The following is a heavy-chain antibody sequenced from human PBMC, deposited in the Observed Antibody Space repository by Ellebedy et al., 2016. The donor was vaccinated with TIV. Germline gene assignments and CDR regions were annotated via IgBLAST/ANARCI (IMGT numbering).Heavy chain of an antibody. CDR2: ISGRSDTI. J-gene: IGHJ4*02. D-gene: IGHD6-19*01. Sequence: GESLKISXAVSGFIFSDHYMTWIRQAPGKGLEWVSYISGRSDTISYADSVKGRFTTSRDYTKNSVHLQMSSLRAEDTAVHYCAKDIVAGTFDYWGQGTLVTVSS. V-gene: IGHV3-11*01. CDR3: AKDIVAGTFDY. CDR1: GFIFSDHY.